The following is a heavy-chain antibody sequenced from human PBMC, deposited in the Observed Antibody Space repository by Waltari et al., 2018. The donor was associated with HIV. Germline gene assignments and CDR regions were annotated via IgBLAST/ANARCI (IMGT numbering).Heavy chain of an antibody. CDR1: GFTFSSYA. V-gene: IGHV3-30*04. CDR2: ISYEGRDK. J-gene: IGHJ4*02. CDR3: AREGRFLKPFDC. D-gene: IGHD3-3*01. Sequence: QVQLVESGGGVVQPGRSLRLSCAASGFTFSSYAMHWVRQAPGKGLEWVAIISYEGRDKYYADSVKGRFTISRDNSKNTLYLQMNSLRAEDTAVYYCAREGRFLKPFDCWGQGTLVTVSS.